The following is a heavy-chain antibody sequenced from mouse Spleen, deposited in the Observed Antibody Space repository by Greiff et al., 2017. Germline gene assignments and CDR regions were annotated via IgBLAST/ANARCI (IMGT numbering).Heavy chain of an antibody. CDR2: IYPGDGDT. CDR3: AMTTVVAPYYFDY. V-gene: IGHV1-82*01. D-gene: IGHD1-1*01. J-gene: IGHJ2*01. CDR1: GYAFSSSW. Sequence: QVQLKESGPELVKPGASVKISCKASGYAFSSSWMNWVKQRPGKGLEWIGRIYPGDGDTNYNGKFKGKATLTADKSSSTAYMQLSSLTSEDSAVYFCAMTTVVAPYYFDYWGQGTTLTVSS.